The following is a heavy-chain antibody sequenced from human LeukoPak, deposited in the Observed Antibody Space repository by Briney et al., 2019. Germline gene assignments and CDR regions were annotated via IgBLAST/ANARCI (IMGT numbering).Heavy chain of an antibody. CDR1: GVTFSTYW. D-gene: IGHD6-6*01. V-gene: IGHV3-7*01. Sequence: PGGPLRLSCAASGVTFSTYWMSWVRQAPGKGLEGVASINQDESDTYYVDSVKGRFTISRDNAKNSLYMQMNSLRAEDTAVYYCARDRVVARPCLDYWGQGTLVTVSS. J-gene: IGHJ4*02. CDR3: ARDRVVARPCLDY. CDR2: INQDESDT.